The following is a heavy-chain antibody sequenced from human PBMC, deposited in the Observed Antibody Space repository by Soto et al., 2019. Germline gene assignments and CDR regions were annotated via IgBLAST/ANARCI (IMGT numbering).Heavy chain of an antibody. D-gene: IGHD6-19*01. CDR3: THEAVARVYFDY. CDR2: IRSKANSYAT. V-gene: IGHV3-73*01. J-gene: IGHJ4*02. CDR1: GVTFSGSA. Sequence: GGSLRLSCAASGVTFSGSAMHWVSQASGKGLEWVGRIRSKANSYATAYAASVKGRFSISRDDSKSTAYLQMNSLKTEDIAVYYCTHEAVARVYFDYWGQGTLVTVSS.